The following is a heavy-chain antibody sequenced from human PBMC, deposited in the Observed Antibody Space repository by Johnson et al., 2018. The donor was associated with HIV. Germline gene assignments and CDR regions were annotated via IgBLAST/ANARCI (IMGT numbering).Heavy chain of an antibody. V-gene: IGHV3-11*04. J-gene: IGHJ3*02. CDR2: ISSSGNTI. D-gene: IGHD5-12*01. Sequence: QVQLVESGGGLVKPGGSLRLSCVASGFTFSDYHMSWIRQAPGKGLEWVSYISSSGNTIYNADSVKARFTISRDNAKNSLYLQLNSLRAEDTAVYYCARDRVGGYTGDAFDIWGQGTMVTVSS. CDR3: ARDRVGGYTGDAFDI. CDR1: GFTFSDYH.